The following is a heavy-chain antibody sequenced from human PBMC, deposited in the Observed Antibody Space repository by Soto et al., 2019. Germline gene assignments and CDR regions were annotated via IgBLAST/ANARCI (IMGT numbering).Heavy chain of an antibody. CDR2: IYYSGNT. J-gene: IGHJ5*02. V-gene: IGHV4-30-4*01. Sequence: SETLSLTCTVSGGSFNSADYYWNWIRQSPGKGQEWIGYIYYSGNTYYSPSLKSRVSMSIDTSKNQFSLKLNSVTAADTAVYYCASLRRYYDSSGYSWGQGTLVTVSS. D-gene: IGHD3-22*01. CDR1: GGSFNSADYY. CDR3: ASLRRYYDSSGYS.